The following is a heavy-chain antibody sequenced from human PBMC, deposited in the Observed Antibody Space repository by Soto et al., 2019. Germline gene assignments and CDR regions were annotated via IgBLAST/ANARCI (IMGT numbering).Heavy chain of an antibody. CDR2: TYYRSKWYN. Sequence: QSQTLSLTCAISGDSVSSNSAAWNWIRQSPSRGLEWLGRTYYRSKWYNDYAVSVKSRITINPDTSKNQFSLQLNSVTPEDTAVYYCARGGDSSGWSPGNFDYWGQGTLVTVSS. D-gene: IGHD6-19*01. CDR3: ARGGDSSGWSPGNFDY. V-gene: IGHV6-1*01. CDR1: GDSVSSNSAA. J-gene: IGHJ4*02.